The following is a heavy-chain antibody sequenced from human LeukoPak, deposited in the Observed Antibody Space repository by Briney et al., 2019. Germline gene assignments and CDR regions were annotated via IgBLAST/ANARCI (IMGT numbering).Heavy chain of an antibody. CDR2: INQDASTK. CDR3: ARDQSGSLDY. J-gene: IGHJ4*02. V-gene: IGHV3-7*01. CDR1: GFTFSDYN. Sequence: GGSLRLSCAASGFTFSDYNMNWVRQAPGKGLEWVANINQDASTKHYVDSVKGQFTISRDNAKNSLYLQMNSLTADDTAVYYCARDQSGSLDYWGRGTLVTVSS. D-gene: IGHD1-26*01.